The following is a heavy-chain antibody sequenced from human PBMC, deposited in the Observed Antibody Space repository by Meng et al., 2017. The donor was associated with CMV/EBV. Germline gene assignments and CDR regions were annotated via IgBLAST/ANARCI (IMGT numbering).Heavy chain of an antibody. Sequence: SGYPFTSYGIGWVRQAPGPGLEWMGWISAYNGNTNYAQKLQGRVTMTTDTSTSTAYMELRSLRSDDTAVYYCARGGGYSSGWHEPRVWGQGTLVTVSS. CDR3: ARGGGYSSGWHEPRV. V-gene: IGHV1-18*01. D-gene: IGHD6-19*01. J-gene: IGHJ4*02. CDR2: ISAYNGNT. CDR1: GYPFTSYG.